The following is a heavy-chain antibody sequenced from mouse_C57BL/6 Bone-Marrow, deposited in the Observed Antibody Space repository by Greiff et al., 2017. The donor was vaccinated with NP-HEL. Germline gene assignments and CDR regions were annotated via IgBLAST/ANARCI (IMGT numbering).Heavy chain of an antibody. CDR2: IWSGGST. CDR3: ARNYGYDGYYFDY. Sequence: QVQLQQSGPGLVQPSQSLSITCTVSGFSLTSYGVHWVRQSPGQGLEWLGVIWSGGSTDYNAAFISRLSISKDNSTSQVFFKMNSLQADDTAIYYCARNYGYDGYYFDYWGQGTTLTVSS. J-gene: IGHJ2*01. D-gene: IGHD2-2*01. CDR1: GFSLTSYG. V-gene: IGHV2-2*01.